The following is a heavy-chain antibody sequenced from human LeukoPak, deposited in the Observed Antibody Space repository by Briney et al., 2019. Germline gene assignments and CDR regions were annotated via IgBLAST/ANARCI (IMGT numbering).Heavy chain of an antibody. J-gene: IGHJ2*01. V-gene: IGHV1-69*13. CDR1: GGTFSSHA. Sequence: ASVKVSCKASGGTFSSHAISWVRQAPGQGLEWMGGIIPIFGTANYAQKFQGGVTITADESTSTAYMELSSLRSEDTAVYYCARDRYGYCSSTSCPYFDLWGRGTLVTVSS. D-gene: IGHD2-2*01. CDR2: IIPIFGTA. CDR3: ARDRYGYCSSTSCPYFDL.